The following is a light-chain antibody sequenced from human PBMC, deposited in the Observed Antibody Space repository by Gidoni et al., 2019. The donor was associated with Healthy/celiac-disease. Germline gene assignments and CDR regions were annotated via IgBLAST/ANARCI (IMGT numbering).Light chain of an antibody. CDR2: WAS. V-gene: IGKV4-1*01. J-gene: IGKJ2*04. Sequence: DIVMTQSPESLAVSLGERATINCKSSQSVLYSSNNKNYLAWYQQKPGQPPKLLIYWASTRESGVPDRFSGSGSGTDFTLTISSLQAEDVAVYYCQQYYSTLMCSFGQGTKLEIK. CDR3: QQYYSTLMCS. CDR1: QSVLYSSNNKNY.